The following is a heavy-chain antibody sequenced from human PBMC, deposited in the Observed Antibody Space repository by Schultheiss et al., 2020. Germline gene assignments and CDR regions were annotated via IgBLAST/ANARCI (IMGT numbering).Heavy chain of an antibody. CDR1: GGSISSSSYY. Sequence: SATLSLTCTVSGGSISSSSYYWGWIRQPPGKGLEWIGSIYYSGSTYYNPSLKSRVTISVDTSKNQFSLKLSSVTAADTAVYYCARGLAATLNYYYYMDVWGKGTTVTVAS. CDR3: ARGLAATLNYYYYMDV. CDR2: IYYSGST. J-gene: IGHJ6*03. V-gene: IGHV4-39*01. D-gene: IGHD2-15*01.